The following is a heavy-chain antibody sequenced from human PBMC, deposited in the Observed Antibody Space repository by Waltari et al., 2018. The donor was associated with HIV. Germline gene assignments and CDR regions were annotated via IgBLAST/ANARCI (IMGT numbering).Heavy chain of an antibody. Sequence: EVQLVESGGGWVTLGGSLRLSCADSGITFRDDWMSWVRQAPGKGLEWVGRIKSGAEGGTTDYAAAVKGRLTISRDDSKHTLYLQMDSLKTEDTAVYYCTTLWYSYDSTDYWGQGTLVTVSS. CDR3: TTLWYSYDSTDY. J-gene: IGHJ4*02. D-gene: IGHD3-22*01. CDR2: IKSGAEGGTT. CDR1: GITFRDDW. V-gene: IGHV3-15*01.